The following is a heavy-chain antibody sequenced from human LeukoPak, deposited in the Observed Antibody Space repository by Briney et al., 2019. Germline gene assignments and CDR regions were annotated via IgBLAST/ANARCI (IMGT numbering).Heavy chain of an antibody. CDR1: GGSISSGTYY. CDR3: ARDWCSSTSCYDAFDI. J-gene: IGHJ3*02. V-gene: IGHV4-31*03. Sequence: PSQTLSLTCTVSGGSISSGTYYWSWIRQHPGKGLEWIGYIYYSGSTYYNPSLKSRVTISVDTSKNQFYLKPSSVTAADTAVYYCARDWCSSTSCYDAFDIWGQGTMVTVSS. CDR2: IYYSGST. D-gene: IGHD2-2*01.